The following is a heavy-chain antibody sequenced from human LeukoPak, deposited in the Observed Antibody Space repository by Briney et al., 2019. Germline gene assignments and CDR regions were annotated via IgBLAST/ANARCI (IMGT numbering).Heavy chain of an antibody. V-gene: IGHV3-30-3*01. D-gene: IGHD3-22*01. CDR2: ISYDGSNK. Sequence: GRSLRLSCAASGFTFSSYAMHWVRQAPGKGLEWVAVISYDGSNKYYADSVKGRFTISRDNSKNTLYLQMNSLRAEDTAVYYCARISSGLYFDYWGQGTLVTVSS. J-gene: IGHJ4*02. CDR1: GFTFSSYA. CDR3: ARISSGLYFDY.